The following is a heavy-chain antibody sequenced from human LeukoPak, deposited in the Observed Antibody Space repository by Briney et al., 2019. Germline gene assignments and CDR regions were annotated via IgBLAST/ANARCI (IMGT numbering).Heavy chain of an antibody. V-gene: IGHV1-58*01. D-gene: IGHD3-10*01. CDR3: AAGQVRGVIRYYYYYGMDV. CDR2: IVVGRGNT. J-gene: IGHJ6*02. Sequence: GASVKVSCKASGFTFTNSAVQWVRQARGQRLEWIGWIVVGRGNTNYAQKFQERVTITRDMSTSTAYMELSSLRSEDTAVFCCAAGQVRGVIRYYYYYGMDVWGQGTTVTVSS. CDR1: GFTFTNSA.